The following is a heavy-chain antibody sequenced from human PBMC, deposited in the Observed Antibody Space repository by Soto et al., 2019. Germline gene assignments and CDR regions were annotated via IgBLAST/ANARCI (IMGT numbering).Heavy chain of an antibody. V-gene: IGHV4-39*01. CDR1: GGTFSSTTFY. CDR2: IKYTGHT. D-gene: IGHD2-15*01. CDR3: VRQRAWYVEWAFDV. Sequence: QLQLQESGPGLVKPSETMPLTCTVSGGTFSSTTFYWAWFRQPPGKGLEWIGSIKYTGHTYYNPSLESRVTISVDTSENQFSLKLSSVTAADTAVYYCVRQRAWYVEWAFDVGGQGTMVSVSS. J-gene: IGHJ3*01.